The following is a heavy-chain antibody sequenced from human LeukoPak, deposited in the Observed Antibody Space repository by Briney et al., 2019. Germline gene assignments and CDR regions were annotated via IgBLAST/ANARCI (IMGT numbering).Heavy chain of an antibody. D-gene: IGHD3-22*01. CDR1: GYTFTNYG. CDR3: ARGITMRLYCMDV. CDR2: ISVYNGNT. J-gene: IGHJ6*03. Sequence: GASVKVSCKASGYTFTNYGISWVRQAPGQGLEWMGWISVYNGNTNSAQKFQGRVTMTTDTSTSTAYMELRSLRSDDTAVYYCARGITMRLYCMDVWGKGTTVTISS. V-gene: IGHV1-18*01.